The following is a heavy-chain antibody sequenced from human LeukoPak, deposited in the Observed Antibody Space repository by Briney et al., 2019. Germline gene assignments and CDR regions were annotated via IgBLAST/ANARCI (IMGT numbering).Heavy chain of an antibody. CDR2: ISYDGSNK. Sequence: PGGSLRLSCAASGFTFSSYGMHWVRQAPGKGLEWVAVISYDGSNKYYADSVKGRFTISRGNSKNTLYLQMNSLRAEDTAVYYCAKDQSPYCGGDCYPTFDYWGQGTLVTVSS. V-gene: IGHV3-30*18. CDR3: AKDQSPYCGGDCYPTFDY. D-gene: IGHD2-21*02. CDR1: GFTFSSYG. J-gene: IGHJ4*02.